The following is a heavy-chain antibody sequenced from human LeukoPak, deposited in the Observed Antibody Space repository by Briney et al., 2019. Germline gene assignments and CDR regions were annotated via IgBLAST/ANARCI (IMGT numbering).Heavy chain of an antibody. J-gene: IGHJ6*02. D-gene: IGHD2-2*01. Sequence: KAGGSLRLSCAASGFTFSSYSMNWVRQAPGKGLEWVSSISSSSSYIYYADSVKGRFTISRDNAKNSLYLQMNSLRAEDTAVYYRARDLTEDCSSTSCEISIYYYYGMDVWGQGTTVTVSS. CDR1: GFTFSSYS. V-gene: IGHV3-21*01. CDR3: ARDLTEDCSSTSCEISIYYYYGMDV. CDR2: ISSSSSYI.